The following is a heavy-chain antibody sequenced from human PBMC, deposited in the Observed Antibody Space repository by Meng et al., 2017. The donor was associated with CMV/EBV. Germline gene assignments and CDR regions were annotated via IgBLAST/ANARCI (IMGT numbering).Heavy chain of an antibody. Sequence: GGSLRLSCAASGFTFSDYWMHWVRQAPGKGLVWVSRINNDGGNTVYADSVKGRFTFSRDNAKNTLYLQMNSLRAEDMAVYYCARGLYGPDYWGQGTLVTVSS. CDR1: GFTFSDYW. CDR3: ARGLYGPDY. D-gene: IGHD4-17*01. CDR2: INNDGGNT. J-gene: IGHJ4*02. V-gene: IGHV3-74*01.